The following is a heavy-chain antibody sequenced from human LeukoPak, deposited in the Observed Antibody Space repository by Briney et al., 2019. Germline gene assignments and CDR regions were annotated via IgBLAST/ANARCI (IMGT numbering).Heavy chain of an antibody. Sequence: SESLSLTCTVSGDSISTRTYHWGWIRQPPGKGLEWIGTIFYSGSTYYNPSLKSRVAISVDTSKNHFSLKLSSVTAAGTAVYYCARQGYSSSWYPIGDFDYWGQGTLVTVSS. CDR1: GDSISTRTYH. J-gene: IGHJ4*02. CDR2: IFYSGST. CDR3: ARQGYSSSWYPIGDFDY. V-gene: IGHV4-39*01. D-gene: IGHD6-13*01.